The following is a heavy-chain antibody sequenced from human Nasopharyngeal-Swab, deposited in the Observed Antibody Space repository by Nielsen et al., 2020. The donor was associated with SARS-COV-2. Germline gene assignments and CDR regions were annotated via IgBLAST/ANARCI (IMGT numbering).Heavy chain of an antibody. Sequence: GESLKISCAASGFTFSTYRMNWVRQAPGRGLEWVSSLSSSSDDVYDADSVRGRFIISRDNAKSSLYLQMNSLRADDTAVYYCARGRGVVLDHWGQGTLVTVSS. CDR2: LSSSSDDV. J-gene: IGHJ4*02. CDR3: ARGRGVVLDH. D-gene: IGHD3-10*01. V-gene: IGHV3-21*01. CDR1: GFTFSTYR.